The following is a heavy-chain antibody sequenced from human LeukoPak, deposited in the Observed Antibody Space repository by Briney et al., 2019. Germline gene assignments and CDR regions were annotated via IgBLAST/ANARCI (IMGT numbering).Heavy chain of an antibody. Sequence: ASVKVSCKASGYTFTSYAMHWVRQAPGQRLEWMGWINAGNGNTKYSRKFQGRVTITRDTSASTAYMELSSLRSEDTAVYYCARGVAALSDWFDPWGQGTLVTVSS. J-gene: IGHJ5*02. D-gene: IGHD6-6*01. CDR2: INAGNGNT. CDR1: GYTFTSYA. V-gene: IGHV1-3*01. CDR3: ARGVAALSDWFDP.